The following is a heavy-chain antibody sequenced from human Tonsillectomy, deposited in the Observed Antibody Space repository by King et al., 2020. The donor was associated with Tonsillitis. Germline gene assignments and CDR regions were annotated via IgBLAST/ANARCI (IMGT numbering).Heavy chain of an antibody. CDR3: ARYSVWTRAFDI. J-gene: IGHJ3*02. D-gene: IGHD3/OR15-3a*01. V-gene: IGHV2-70*11. CDR1: GFSLSTSGMC. CDR2: IDWDDDK. Sequence: TLKESGPALVKPPQTLTLTCTFSGFSLSTSGMCVSWIRQPPGKALEWLARIDWDDDKYYSTSLKTRLTISKDTSKNQVVLTMTNMDPVDTATYYCARYSVWTRAFDIWGQGTMVTVSS.